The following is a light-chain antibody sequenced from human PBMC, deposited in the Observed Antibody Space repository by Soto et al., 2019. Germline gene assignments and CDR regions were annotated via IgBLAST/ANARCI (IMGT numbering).Light chain of an antibody. CDR2: AAS. CDR1: QSISSY. Sequence: DIQMTQSPSSLSASVGDRVTITCRASQSISSYLNWYQQKPGKAPKLLIYAASSLQSGVPSRFSGSGSGTDFTLTISSLQPEDFATYYCQQRYSTPYTFGQGTKQEIK. V-gene: IGKV1-39*01. CDR3: QQRYSTPYT. J-gene: IGKJ2*01.